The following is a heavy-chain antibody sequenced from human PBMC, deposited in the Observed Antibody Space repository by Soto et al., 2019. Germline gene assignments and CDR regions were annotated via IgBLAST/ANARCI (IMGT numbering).Heavy chain of an antibody. V-gene: IGHV4-59*08. Sequence: SETLSLTCTVSGGSINNYYWSWIRQSPGKGLEWIGYVYYSGTTNYNPTLKSRITILVDTSENQFSLKLTSVTAADTAVYCCARHTDDILTGNEALDIWGQGTVVTVSS. CDR2: VYYSGTT. D-gene: IGHD3-9*01. J-gene: IGHJ3*02. CDR3: ARHTDDILTGNEALDI. CDR1: GGSINNYY.